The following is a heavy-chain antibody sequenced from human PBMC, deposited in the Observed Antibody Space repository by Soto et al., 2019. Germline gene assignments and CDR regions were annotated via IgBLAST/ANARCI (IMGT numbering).Heavy chain of an antibody. CDR1: GDSVSTNSAT. D-gene: IGHD2-2*01. J-gene: IGHJ5*01. CDR2: TYYRSKWYN. Sequence: QTLSLTCAISGDSVSTNSATWGWIRQSPSRGLEWLGRTYYRSKWYNDYAVSVKGRITINPDTSNNQFSLQLNSVTPDDTAVYYCARLVGNSWLDSWGQGTLVTVSS. CDR3: ARLVGNSWLDS. V-gene: IGHV6-1*01.